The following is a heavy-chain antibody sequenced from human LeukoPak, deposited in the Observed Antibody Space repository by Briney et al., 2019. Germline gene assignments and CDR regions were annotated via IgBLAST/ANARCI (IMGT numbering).Heavy chain of an antibody. CDR2: INPNSGGT. D-gene: IGHD3-9*01. CDR3: ARDHDTYYYGMDV. V-gene: IGHV1-2*04. J-gene: IGHJ6*02. CDR1: GYTFNRYY. Sequence: ASVKVSCKASGYTFNRYYMHWVRQAPGPGLEWMGWINPNSGGTNYAQKFQGWVTMTRDTSISTAYMELSRLRSDDTTVYYCARDHDTYYYGMDVWGQGTTVTVSS.